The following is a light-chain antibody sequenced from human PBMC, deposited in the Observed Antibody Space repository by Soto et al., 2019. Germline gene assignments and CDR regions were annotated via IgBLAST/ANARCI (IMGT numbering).Light chain of an antibody. CDR3: KQRSNWPIT. CDR1: QGIRND. V-gene: IGKV1-6*01. Sequence: AIQMTQSPSSLSASVGDRVTITCRASQGIRNDLGWYQQKPGKAPKLLIYAAYSLQSGVQSRFSGSGSGTDFTLTIRSLQPEDFAVYYCKQRSNWPITFGQGTRLEIK. CDR2: AAY. J-gene: IGKJ5*01.